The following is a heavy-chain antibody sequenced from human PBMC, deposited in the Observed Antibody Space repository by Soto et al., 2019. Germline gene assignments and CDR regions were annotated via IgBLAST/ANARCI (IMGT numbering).Heavy chain of an antibody. D-gene: IGHD3-9*01. Sequence: SVKVSFKASGGTFSSYAISCVRQAPGQGLEWMGGIIPIFGTANYAQKFQGRVTITADESTSTAYMELSSLRSEDTAVYYCAIPIIHYDILTGYSGYYGMDVWGQGTTVTVSS. CDR1: GGTFSSYA. CDR3: AIPIIHYDILTGYSGYYGMDV. J-gene: IGHJ6*02. V-gene: IGHV1-69*13. CDR2: IIPIFGTA.